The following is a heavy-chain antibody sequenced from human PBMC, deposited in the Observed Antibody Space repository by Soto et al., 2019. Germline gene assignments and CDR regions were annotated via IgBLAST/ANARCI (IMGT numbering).Heavy chain of an antibody. D-gene: IGHD3-3*01. J-gene: IGHJ6*01. CDR3: AKDGTYYDFWTPYGMDV. CDR2: ISGSGGRT. V-gene: IGHV3-23*01. CDR1: GFTFSSYA. Sequence: EVQLLESGGGLVQPGGSPRLSCAASGFTFSSYAMSWDRQAPGKGLEWVSVISGSGGRTYYADSVKGRFTISRDNSKNTLYLQMNSLRAEDTAVYYCAKDGTYYDFWTPYGMDVWGQGTTVTVSS.